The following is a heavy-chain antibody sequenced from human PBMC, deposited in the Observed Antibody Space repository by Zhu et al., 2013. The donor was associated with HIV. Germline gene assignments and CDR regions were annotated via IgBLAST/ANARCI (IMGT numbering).Heavy chain of an antibody. D-gene: IGHD3-16*01. CDR2: MNPNSGNT. CDR3: ARVGGFRSMGTKRWFDP. V-gene: IGHV1-8*03. J-gene: IGHJ5*02. CDR1: GYSFTSYD. Sequence: QVQLVQSGAEVKEPGASVKVSCKASGYSFTSYDINWVRQTTGQGLEWMGWMNPNSGNTGYAQKFQGRVTISRNTSINTAYVELSSLRSEDTAVYYCARVGGFRSMGTKRWFDPWGQGTLVTVSS.